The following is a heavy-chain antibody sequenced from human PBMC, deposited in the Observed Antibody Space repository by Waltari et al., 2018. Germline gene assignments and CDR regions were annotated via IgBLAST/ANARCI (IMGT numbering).Heavy chain of an antibody. CDR1: GFTFSSIW. CDR3: VRDFWSRSYNHHGLDV. D-gene: IGHD3-3*01. V-gene: IGHV3-7*01. J-gene: IGHJ6*02. CDR2: IKPDGSEQ. Sequence: EVHLVESGGDLVQPGGSLRLSCAASGFTFSSIWMTWVRQAPGRGREWVAIIKPDGSEQYYVDCVKGRFTISRDNAKNSLYRQLNSLRAEDTAVYYGVRDFWSRSYNHHGLDVWGRGTTVTVSS.